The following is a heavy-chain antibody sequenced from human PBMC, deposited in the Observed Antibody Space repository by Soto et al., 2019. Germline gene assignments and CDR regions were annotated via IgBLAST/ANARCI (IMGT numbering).Heavy chain of an antibody. CDR1: GYTFTSYA. J-gene: IGHJ6*03. Sequence: ASVKVSCKASGYTFTSYAMHWVRQAPGQRLEWMGWINAGNGNTKYSQKLQGRVTITRDTSASTAYMELSSLRSEDTAVYYCASSAMGRNYYYYYMDVWGKGTTVTVSS. D-gene: IGHD5-18*01. CDR2: INAGNGNT. CDR3: ASSAMGRNYYYYYMDV. V-gene: IGHV1-3*01.